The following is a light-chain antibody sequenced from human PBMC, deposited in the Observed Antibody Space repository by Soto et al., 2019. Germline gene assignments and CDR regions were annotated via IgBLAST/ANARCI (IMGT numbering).Light chain of an antibody. CDR1: SSDVGGYNY. CDR3: SSYTSSSTYV. J-gene: IGLJ1*01. CDR2: DVS. V-gene: IGLV2-14*01. Sequence: QSDLTQPASVSGPPGQSITISCTGTSSDVGGYNYVSWYQQHPGKAPKLMIYDVSNRPSGVSNRFSGSKSGNTASLTISGLQAEDEADYYCSSYTSSSTYVFGNGTKVTVL.